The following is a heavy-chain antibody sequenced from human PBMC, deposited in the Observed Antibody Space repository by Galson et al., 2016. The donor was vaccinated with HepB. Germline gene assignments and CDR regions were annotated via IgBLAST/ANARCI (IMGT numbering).Heavy chain of an antibody. V-gene: IGHV3-48*03. CDR1: GFTFSSYE. Sequence: LRLSCAASGFTFSSYEMNWVRQAPGKGLEWVSYISSSGSTIYYADAVKGRFTISSDNAKNSLYLQMNSLRAEDTAVYYCAREYSYGYYYFYGVDVWGQGTTVTVSS. CDR2: ISSSGSTI. J-gene: IGHJ6*02. CDR3: AREYSYGYYYFYGVDV. D-gene: IGHD5-18*01.